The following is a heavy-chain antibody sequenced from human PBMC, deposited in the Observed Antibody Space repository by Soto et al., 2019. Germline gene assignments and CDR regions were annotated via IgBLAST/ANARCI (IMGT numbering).Heavy chain of an antibody. CDR3: ARETAARGMDV. Sequence: QVQLVQSGAEVKKPGASVKVSCKASGYTFPCYDINWVRQATGQGLEWMGWMNPNSGNTGYAQKFQGRVTMTSNTAISTAYMELSSLRFEDTAVYYCARETAARGMDVGGQGTTVTVSS. J-gene: IGHJ6*02. D-gene: IGHD6-6*01. V-gene: IGHV1-8*01. CDR1: GYTFPCYD. CDR2: MNPNSGNT.